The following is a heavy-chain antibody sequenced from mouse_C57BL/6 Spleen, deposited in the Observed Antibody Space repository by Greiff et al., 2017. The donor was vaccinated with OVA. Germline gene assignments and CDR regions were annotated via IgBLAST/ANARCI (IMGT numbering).Heavy chain of an antibody. CDR1: GFSLTSYA. J-gene: IGHJ3*01. CDR3: ARDDYDRRFAY. CDR2: IWPGGGT. V-gene: IGHV2-9-1*01. Sequence: VKLMESGPGLVAPSQSLSITCTVSGFSLTSYAISWVRQPPGKGLEWLGVIWPGGGTNYNSALNSRLSISKDNSKSQVFLKMNSLQTDDTARYYCARDDYDRRFAYWGQGTLVTVSA. D-gene: IGHD2-4*01.